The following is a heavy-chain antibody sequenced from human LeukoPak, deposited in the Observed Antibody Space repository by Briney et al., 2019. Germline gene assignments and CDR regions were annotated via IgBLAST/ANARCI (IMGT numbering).Heavy chain of an antibody. CDR3: AADDYDSSGYYRPYFDY. J-gene: IGHJ4*02. Sequence: SSETLSLTCTVSGGSISSYNWSWIRQPPGKGLEWIGYIYYSGSTNYNPSLKSRVTISVDTSKSQFSLKLSSVTAADTAVYYCAADDYDSSGYYRPYFDYWGQGTLVTVSS. D-gene: IGHD3-22*01. V-gene: IGHV4-59*01. CDR2: IYYSGST. CDR1: GGSISSYN.